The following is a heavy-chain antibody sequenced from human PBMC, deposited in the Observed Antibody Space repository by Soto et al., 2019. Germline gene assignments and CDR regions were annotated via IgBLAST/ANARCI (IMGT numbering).Heavy chain of an antibody. CDR3: ARYQAYDFWSGYYTGPWFDP. CDR1: GYTFTSYY. J-gene: IGHJ5*02. V-gene: IGHV1-46*01. Sequence: ASVKVSCKASGYTFTSYYMHWVRQAPGQGLEWMGIINPSGGSTSYAQKFQGRVTMTRDTSTSTVYMELSSLRSEDTAVYYCARYQAYDFWSGYYTGPWFDPWGQGTLVTVSS. CDR2: INPSGGST. D-gene: IGHD3-3*01.